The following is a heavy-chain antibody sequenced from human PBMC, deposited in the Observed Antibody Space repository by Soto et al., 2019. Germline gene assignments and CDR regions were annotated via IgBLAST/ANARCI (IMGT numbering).Heavy chain of an antibody. V-gene: IGHV4-30-4*02. CDR3: ARSVEAATQTGRFHGGYSDFDY. Sequence: SETLSLTCTVSGGSISSGDYYWSWIRQPPGKGLEWIGYIYYSGSTYYNPSLKSRVTISVDTSKNQFSLKLRSDDTAVYYCARSVEAATQTGRFHGGYSDFDYWGQGTLVTVSS. CDR1: GGSISSGDYY. CDR2: IYYSGST. J-gene: IGHJ4*02. D-gene: IGHD2-15*01.